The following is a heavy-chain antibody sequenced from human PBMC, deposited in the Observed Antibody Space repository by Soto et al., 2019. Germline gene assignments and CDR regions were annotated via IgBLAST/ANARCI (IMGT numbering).Heavy chain of an antibody. J-gene: IGHJ5*02. CDR1: DASIRGYY. Sequence: QVQLQESGPGLVKPSETLSLTCTVSDASIRGYYWSWIRQPPGKGLEWIGYVSYSGSTIYNPSLQSRVTMSLDTSKNQFSLKLTSVTAADTAVYYCARHAVPAARRFDPWGRGVLVTVSS. CDR3: ARHAVPAARRFDP. V-gene: IGHV4-59*08. CDR2: VSYSGST. D-gene: IGHD6-25*01.